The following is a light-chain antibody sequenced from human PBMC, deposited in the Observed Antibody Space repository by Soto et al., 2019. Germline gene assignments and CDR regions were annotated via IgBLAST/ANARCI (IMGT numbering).Light chain of an antibody. Sequence: DIQLTPSPSFLSASVGDRVTITCRASPGISRYLAWYQQKPGKAPKLLIYAASTLQSGVPSRFSGSGSGTEFTLTISSLQPEDFATYYCQQLNSYPETFGQGTKVEIK. CDR2: AAS. CDR3: QQLNSYPET. J-gene: IGKJ1*01. CDR1: PGISRY. V-gene: IGKV1-9*01.